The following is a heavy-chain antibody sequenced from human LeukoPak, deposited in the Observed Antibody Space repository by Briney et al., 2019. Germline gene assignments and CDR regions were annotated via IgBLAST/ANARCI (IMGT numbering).Heavy chain of an antibody. D-gene: IGHD3-22*01. V-gene: IGHV4-59*01. Sequence: SETLSLTCTVSGGSISSYYWSWIRQPPGKGLEWIGYIYYSGSTNYNPSLKSRVTISVDTSKNQFSLKLSSVTAADTAVYYCARGEYYDSSGTAWGQGTLVTVPS. CDR1: GGSISSYY. CDR2: IYYSGST. J-gene: IGHJ4*02. CDR3: ARGEYYDSSGTA.